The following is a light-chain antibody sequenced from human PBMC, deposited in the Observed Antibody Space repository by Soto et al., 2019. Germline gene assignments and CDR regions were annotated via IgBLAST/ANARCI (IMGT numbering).Light chain of an antibody. CDR3: SSYAGNNNGV. CDR1: SSDVGGYNY. CDR2: EVT. V-gene: IGLV2-8*01. J-gene: IGLJ3*02. Sequence: SALTQPPSASGSPGQSVTISCTGTSSDVGGYNYVSWYQQHPGKAPKVMIYEVTKRPSGVPDRFSGSKSGNTASLTVSGLQAEDEADYYCSSYAGNNNGVFGGGTKLTVL.